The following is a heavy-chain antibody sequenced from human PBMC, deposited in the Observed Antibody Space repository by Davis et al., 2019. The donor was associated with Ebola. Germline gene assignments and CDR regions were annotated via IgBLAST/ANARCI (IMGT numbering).Heavy chain of an antibody. J-gene: IGHJ4*01. CDR3: ARAFDNSVYNFY. Sequence: PSETLSLTCNVSGSPISSYYWNWIRQPPGKGLEWIGHVFYAGRTNYNPSLRSRVTITAETSKNQFSMELTSVTAADAALYFCARAFDNSVYNFYWGQGLLVTVSS. D-gene: IGHD1-20*01. V-gene: IGHV4-59*01. CDR1: GSPISSYY. CDR2: VFYAGRT.